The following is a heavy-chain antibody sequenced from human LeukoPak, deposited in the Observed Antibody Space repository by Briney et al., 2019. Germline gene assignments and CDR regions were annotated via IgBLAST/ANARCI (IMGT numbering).Heavy chain of an antibody. J-gene: IGHJ4*02. CDR1: GFTFDLYA. CDR2: MSYDGSNK. CDR3: ARDQAQLCSSGSCYVIDN. Sequence: QPGGSLRLSCAASGFTFDLYAMHWVRQAPGRGLEWVAVMSYDGSNKYYADSVKGRFTISRDNSQNTLHLQMSSLRVADTAVYYCARDQAQLCSSGSCYVIDNWGPGTLVAVSS. D-gene: IGHD2-15*01. V-gene: IGHV3-30*04.